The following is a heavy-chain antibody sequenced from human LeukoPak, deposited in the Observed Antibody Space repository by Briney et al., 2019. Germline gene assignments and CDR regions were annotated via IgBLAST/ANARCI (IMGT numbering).Heavy chain of an antibody. CDR1: GYSISSGYY. CDR2: IYHSGST. CDR3: AVRIAVKNFDY. J-gene: IGHJ4*02. D-gene: IGHD6-19*01. Sequence: PSETLSLTCAVSGYSISSGYYWGWIRQPPGKGLEWIGSIYHSGSTYYNPSLKSRVTISVDTSKNQFSLKLSSVTAADTAVYYCAVRIAVKNFDYWGQGTLVTVPS. V-gene: IGHV4-38-2*01.